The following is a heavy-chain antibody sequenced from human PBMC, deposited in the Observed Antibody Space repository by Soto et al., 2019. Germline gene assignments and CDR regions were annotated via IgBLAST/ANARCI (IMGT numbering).Heavy chain of an antibody. V-gene: IGHV3-23*01. CDR2: ISGSGGST. Sequence: QAGGSLRLSCAASGFTFSSYAMSWVRQAPGKGLEWVSAISGSGGSTYYADSVKGRFTISRDNSKNTLYLQMNSLRAEDTAVYYCAKAGGAKSERWLVLELTARDYYYYYGMDVWGQGTTVTVSS. J-gene: IGHJ6*02. CDR3: AKAGGAKSERWLVLELTARDYYYYYGMDV. D-gene: IGHD6-19*01. CDR1: GFTFSSYA.